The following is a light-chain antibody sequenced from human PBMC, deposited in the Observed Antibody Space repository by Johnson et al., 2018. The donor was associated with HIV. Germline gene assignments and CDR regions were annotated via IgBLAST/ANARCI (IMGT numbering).Light chain of an antibody. CDR3: GTCDRSLSAGGV. CDR2: ENN. J-gene: IGLJ1*01. Sequence: QSVLTQPPSLSAAPGQKVTISCSVSTSNIGNTYVSWYQQLPGTAPKLLIYENNKRPSGIPHRFSGSKSGTSATLGITGLQTGDEADYYCGTCDRSLSAGGVFGTGTKVTVL. V-gene: IGLV1-51*02. CDR1: TSNIGNTY.